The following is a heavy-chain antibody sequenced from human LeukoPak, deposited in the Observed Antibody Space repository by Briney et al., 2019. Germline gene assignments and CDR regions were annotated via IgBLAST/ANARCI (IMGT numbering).Heavy chain of an antibody. Sequence: GASVKVSCKASGYTFTGYYMHWVRQAPGQGLEWMGWINPNSGGTNYAQKFQGRVTMTRDTSISTAYMELRSLRSDDTAVYYCARVSGGSSSSYWYFDLWGRGTLVTVSS. J-gene: IGHJ2*01. D-gene: IGHD2-15*01. CDR1: GYTFTGYY. CDR3: ARVSGGSSSSYWYFDL. V-gene: IGHV1-2*02. CDR2: INPNSGGT.